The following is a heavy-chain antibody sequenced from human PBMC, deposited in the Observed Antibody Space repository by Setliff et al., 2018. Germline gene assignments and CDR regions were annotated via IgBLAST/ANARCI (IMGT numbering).Heavy chain of an antibody. J-gene: IGHJ6*03. V-gene: IGHV1-69*05. CDR3: ATERGLVVSATDYYYYMDV. Sequence: SVKVSCKASGGTFTNYAINWVRQAPVQGLEWMGGINPIFGTADYTQNFQGRVTITTDESTSTAYMELSSLRSEDTAIYYCATERGLVVSATDYYYYMDVWGKGTTVTVSS. CDR1: GGTFTNYA. CDR2: INPIFGTA. D-gene: IGHD2-15*01.